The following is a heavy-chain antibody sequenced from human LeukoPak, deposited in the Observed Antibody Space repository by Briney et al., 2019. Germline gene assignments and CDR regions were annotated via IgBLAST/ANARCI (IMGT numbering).Heavy chain of an antibody. J-gene: IGHJ3*02. D-gene: IGHD3-10*01. CDR2: IYYSGSN. V-gene: IGHV4-30-4*08. CDR3: ARGELWFGENAFDI. CDR1: GGSISSGDYY. Sequence: PSQTLSLTCTVSGGSISSGDYYWSWIRQPPGKGLEWIGYIYYSGSNYYNPSLKSRVTISVDTSKNQFSLKLSSVTAADTAVYYCARGELWFGENAFDIWGQGTMVTVSS.